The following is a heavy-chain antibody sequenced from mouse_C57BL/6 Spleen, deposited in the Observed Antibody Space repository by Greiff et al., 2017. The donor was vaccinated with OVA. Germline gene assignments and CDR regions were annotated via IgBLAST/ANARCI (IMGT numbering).Heavy chain of an antibody. V-gene: IGHV1-76*01. CDR2: IYPGSGNT. J-gene: IGHJ4*01. Sequence: VQLQQSGAELVRPGASVKLSCKASGYTFTDYYINWVKQRPGQGLEWIARIYPGSGNTYYNEKFKGKATLTAEKSSSTAYMQLSSLTSEDSAVYFCARGALYYGNYVDAMDYWGQGTSVTVSS. CDR1: GYTFTDYY. CDR3: ARGALYYGNYVDAMDY. D-gene: IGHD2-1*01.